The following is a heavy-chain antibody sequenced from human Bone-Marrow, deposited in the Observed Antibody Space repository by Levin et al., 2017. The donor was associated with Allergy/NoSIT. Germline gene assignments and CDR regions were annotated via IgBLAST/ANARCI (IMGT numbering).Heavy chain of an antibody. Sequence: VSGPTLVKPTQTLTLTCTFSGFSLRSSGVGVGWIRQPPGKALEWLALIYWNDDKRYSPSLRSRLTITKDTSKNQVVLKMTTLDPLDTATYYCAHSPTIAWYVDHWGRGTPVTVSS. CDR3: AHSPTIAWYVDH. CDR2: IYWNDDK. CDR1: GFSLRSSGVG. V-gene: IGHV2-5*01. D-gene: IGHD2-21*01. J-gene: IGHJ2*01.